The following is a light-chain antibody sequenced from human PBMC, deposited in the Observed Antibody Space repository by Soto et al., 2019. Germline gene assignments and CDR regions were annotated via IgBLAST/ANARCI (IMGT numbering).Light chain of an antibody. CDR2: RTS. J-gene: IGKJ5*01. CDR3: QQYNNWPPIT. CDR1: QSISSN. Sequence: EIVMTQSPATLSVSPGERATLSCRASQSISSNLAWYQQKPGQAPRLLMFRTSSRATGLPARFSGSGSGTEFNLTISSLQSEDFAVYYCQQYNNWPPITFGQGTRLEIK. V-gene: IGKV3-15*01.